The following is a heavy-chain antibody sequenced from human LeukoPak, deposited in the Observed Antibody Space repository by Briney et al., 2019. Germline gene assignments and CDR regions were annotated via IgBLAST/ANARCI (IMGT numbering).Heavy chain of an antibody. Sequence: SETLSLTCTVSGYSISSGYYWGWIQPPPGKGREWIGIIYHSGSTYYNPSLKSRVTISVDTSKNQFSLKLSSVTAADTAVYYCARLGASYSSSWYGSGETFDYWGQGTLVTVSS. V-gene: IGHV4-38-2*02. CDR1: GYSISSGYY. D-gene: IGHD6-13*01. CDR3: ARLGASYSSSWYGSGETFDY. CDR2: IYHSGST. J-gene: IGHJ4*02.